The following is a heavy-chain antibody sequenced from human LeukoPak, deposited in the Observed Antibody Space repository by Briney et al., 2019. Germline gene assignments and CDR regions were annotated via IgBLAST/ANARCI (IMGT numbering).Heavy chain of an antibody. CDR1: GGSISSGGYS. CDR2: IYHRGST. J-gene: IGHJ4*02. V-gene: IGHV4-30-2*01. D-gene: IGHD6-25*01. Sequence: PSETLSLTCAVSGGSISSGGYSWSWIRQPPGKGLEWIGYIYHRGSTYYNPSLKSRVTISVDRSKNQFSLKLSSVTAADTAVYYCARGPRGLYSAYVFDYWGQGTMVTVSS. CDR3: ARGPRGLYSAYVFDY.